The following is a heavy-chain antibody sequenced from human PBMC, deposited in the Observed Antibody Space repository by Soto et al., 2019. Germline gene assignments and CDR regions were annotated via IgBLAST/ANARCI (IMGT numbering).Heavy chain of an antibody. CDR2: ISAYNGNT. Sequence: QVQLVQSGAEVKKPGASVKVSCKASGYTFTSYGISWVRQAPGQGLEWMGWISAYNGNTNYAQKLQGRVTMTTDTPTSTAYMELRSLRSDDTAVYYCARDLYVAAPGGGYYYYGMDVWGQGTTVTVSS. CDR1: GYTFTSYG. V-gene: IGHV1-18*01. D-gene: IGHD2-15*01. CDR3: ARDLYVAAPGGGYYYYGMDV. J-gene: IGHJ6*02.